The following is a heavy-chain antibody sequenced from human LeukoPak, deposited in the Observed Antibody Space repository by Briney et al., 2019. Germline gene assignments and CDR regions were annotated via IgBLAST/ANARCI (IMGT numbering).Heavy chain of an antibody. Sequence: PSETLSLTCAVSGGSISSGGYSWSWIRQPPGKGLEWIGYIYHSGSTYYNPSLKSRVTISVDRSKNQFSLKLSSVTAADTAVYYCAAGFRYCSSTSCWDFGYWGQGTLVTVSS. CDR2: IYHSGST. D-gene: IGHD2-2*01. J-gene: IGHJ4*02. CDR1: GGSISSGGYS. V-gene: IGHV4-30-2*01. CDR3: AAGFRYCSSTSCWDFGY.